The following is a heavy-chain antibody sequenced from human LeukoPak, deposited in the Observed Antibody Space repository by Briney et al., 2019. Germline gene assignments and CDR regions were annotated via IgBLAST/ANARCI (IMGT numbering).Heavy chain of an antibody. J-gene: IGHJ6*03. Sequence: PGGSLRLSCAASGFTFSDYYMSWVRQAPGKGLEWVSAISGSGGSTYYADSAKGRFTISRDNSKNTLYLQMNSLRAEDTAVYYCAKDLEVVPAAIKYYYYYMDVWGKGTTVTVSS. CDR2: ISGSGGST. CDR3: AKDLEVVPAAIKYYYYYMDV. D-gene: IGHD2-2*02. V-gene: IGHV3-23*01. CDR1: GFTFSDYY.